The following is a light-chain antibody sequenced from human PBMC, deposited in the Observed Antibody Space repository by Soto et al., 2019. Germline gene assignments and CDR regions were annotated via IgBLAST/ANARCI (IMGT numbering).Light chain of an antibody. CDR1: QSISNW. CDR3: QQYNSYSLF. Sequence: DVQMTQSPSTLSASVGDRVTITCRASQSISNWLAWYQQKPGKAPKLLIYGASSLESGVPSRFSGSGSGTEFTLTISSLQPVDFATYYCQQYNSYSLFFGQGTKLEIK. CDR2: GAS. J-gene: IGKJ2*01. V-gene: IGKV1-5*01.